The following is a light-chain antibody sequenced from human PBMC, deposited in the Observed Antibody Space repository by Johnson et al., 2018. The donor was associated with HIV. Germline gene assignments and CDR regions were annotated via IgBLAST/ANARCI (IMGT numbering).Light chain of an antibody. CDR1: SSNIGNNY. J-gene: IGLJ1*01. CDR3: GTWDSSLSAVYV. CDR2: DNN. Sequence: QSVLTQPPSVSAAPGQKVTISCSGSSSNIGNNYVSWYQQLPGTAPKLLIYDNNKRPSGIPDRFSGSKYGTSATLGITGLQTGDEADYYCGTWDSSLSAVYVFGTGTKVTVL. V-gene: IGLV1-51*01.